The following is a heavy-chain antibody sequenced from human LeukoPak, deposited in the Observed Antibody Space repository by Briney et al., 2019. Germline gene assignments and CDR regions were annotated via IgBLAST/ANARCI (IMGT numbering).Heavy chain of an antibody. CDR2: IHTSGST. Sequence: SETLSLTCTVSGASISSYYWSWIRQPAGKGLEWIGRIHTSGSTNYNPSLKSRVTMSVDTSKNQFSLKLTSVTAADTAVYYCARDKSRTYGSADAFDIWGQGTMVTVSS. J-gene: IGHJ3*02. CDR3: ARDKSRTYGSADAFDI. V-gene: IGHV4-4*07. CDR1: GASISSYY. D-gene: IGHD3-10*01.